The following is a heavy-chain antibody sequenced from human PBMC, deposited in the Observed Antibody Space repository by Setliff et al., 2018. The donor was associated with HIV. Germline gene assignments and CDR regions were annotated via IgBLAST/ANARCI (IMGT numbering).Heavy chain of an antibody. D-gene: IGHD3-3*01. CDR2: ISAYNGNT. CDR1: GYTFTSYG. J-gene: IGHJ6*02. V-gene: IGHV1-18*01. Sequence: ASVKVSCKASGYTFTSYGISWVRQAPGQGLEWMGWISAYNGNTNYAQKLQGRVTMTTDTSTSTAYMELRSLRSDDTAVYYCARDYLYYNLYNGSPVYGMDVWGQGTTVTVSS. CDR3: ARDYLYYNLYNGSPVYGMDV.